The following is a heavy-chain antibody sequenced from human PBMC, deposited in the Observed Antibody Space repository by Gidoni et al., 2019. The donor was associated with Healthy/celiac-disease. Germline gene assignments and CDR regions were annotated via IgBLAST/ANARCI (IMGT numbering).Heavy chain of an antibody. J-gene: IGHJ4*02. V-gene: IGHV4-30-4*01. Sequence: QVQLQESGPGLVKPSQTLSLTCTVSGGSISSGDYYWSWIRQPPGKGLEWIGYIDYSGSTYYNPSLKSRVTISVDTSKNQFSLKLSSVTAADTAVYYCARGGMTTAEHFDYWGQGTLVTVSS. CDR3: ARGGMTTAEHFDY. CDR1: GGSISSGDYY. CDR2: IDYSGST. D-gene: IGHD4-4*01.